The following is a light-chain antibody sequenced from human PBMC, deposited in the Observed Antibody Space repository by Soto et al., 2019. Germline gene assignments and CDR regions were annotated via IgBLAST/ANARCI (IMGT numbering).Light chain of an antibody. CDR1: SSDVGSYKF. CDR3: CSYAGSTYV. V-gene: IGLV2-23*01. Sequence: QSALTQPASVSESPGQSITISCTGTSSDVGSYKFVSWYQHHPGKAPKLMIYEDSKRPSGVSDRFSGSKSGNTASLTISGLQADDESDYYCCSYAGSTYVFGTGTKVTVL. CDR2: EDS. J-gene: IGLJ1*01.